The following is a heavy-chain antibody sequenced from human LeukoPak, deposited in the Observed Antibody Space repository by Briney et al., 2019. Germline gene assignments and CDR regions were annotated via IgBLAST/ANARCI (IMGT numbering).Heavy chain of an antibody. J-gene: IGHJ4*02. D-gene: IGHD3-22*01. CDR1: GNSFTNNW. CDR2: INPDDSDT. Sequence: GESLKISCKGSGNSFTNNWIAWVRQMPGKGLEWMGIINPDDSDTRYSPSFQGQVTITADKSVNTAYLQWNSLKASDTAMFYCARLGLESYGNSGYYYLDYWGQGALVTVSS. V-gene: IGHV5-51*01. CDR3: ARLGLESYGNSGYYYLDY.